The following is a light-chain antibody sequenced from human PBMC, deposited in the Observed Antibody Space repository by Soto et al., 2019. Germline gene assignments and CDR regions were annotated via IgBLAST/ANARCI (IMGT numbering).Light chain of an antibody. V-gene: IGLV1-40*01. CDR3: QSYDSSLSGVV. Sequence: QSVLTQPPSVSGAPGQRGTISCTGSSSNIGAGYDVHWYQQLPGTAPKLRIYDNSNRPSGVPDRFSGSKSGTSASLAITGLQAEDEADYYCQSYDSSLSGVVFGGGTKRTVL. CDR1: SSNIGAGYD. J-gene: IGLJ2*01. CDR2: DNS.